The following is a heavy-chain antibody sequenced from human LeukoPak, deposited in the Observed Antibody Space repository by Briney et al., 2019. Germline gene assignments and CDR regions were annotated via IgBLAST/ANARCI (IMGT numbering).Heavy chain of an antibody. CDR2: ISWNSGSI. D-gene: IGHD3-10*01. J-gene: IGHJ4*02. V-gene: IGHV3-9*01. CDR1: GFTFDDYA. Sequence: LTGGSLRLSCAASGFTFDDYAMHWVRQAPGKGLEWVSGISWNSGSIGYADSVKGRFTISRDSAKNSLYVQMSSLRAEDTALYYCARSMVRGVDAQSFDYWGQGTLVTVSS. CDR3: ARSMVRGVDAQSFDY.